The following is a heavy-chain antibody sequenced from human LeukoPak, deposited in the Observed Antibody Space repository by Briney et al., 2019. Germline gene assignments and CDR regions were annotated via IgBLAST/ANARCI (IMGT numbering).Heavy chain of an antibody. D-gene: IGHD1-26*01. Sequence: GGSLRLSCAASGFTFSSYWMSWVRQAPGKGLEWVANIKQDGTEKYYADSVKGRFTISRDNARNSQCLQMNSLRVEDTAVYYCARDPGSYTSYWGQGTLVTVSS. V-gene: IGHV3-7*01. CDR3: ARDPGSYTSY. CDR2: IKQDGTEK. CDR1: GFTFSSYW. J-gene: IGHJ4*02.